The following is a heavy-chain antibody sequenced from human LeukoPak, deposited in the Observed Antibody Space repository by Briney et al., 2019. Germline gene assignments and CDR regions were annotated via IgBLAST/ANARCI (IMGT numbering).Heavy chain of an antibody. Sequence: EASVKVSCKASGYTFTTYHMHWARQAPGQGLEWVGMIDTSDGNTNYAQKFLDRVTMTRDTSTSTVYMELSGLRSYDTAVYYCATERSGGTWFDPWGQGTLVTVSS. CDR3: ATERSGGTWFDP. CDR2: IDTSDGNT. V-gene: IGHV1-46*01. CDR1: GYTFTTYH. D-gene: IGHD2-15*01. J-gene: IGHJ5*02.